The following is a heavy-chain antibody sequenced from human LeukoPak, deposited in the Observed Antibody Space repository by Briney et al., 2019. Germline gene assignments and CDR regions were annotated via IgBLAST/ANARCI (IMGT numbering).Heavy chain of an antibody. CDR2: ISWNSGSI. J-gene: IGHJ4*02. CDR1: GFTFDDYA. Sequence: GGSLRLSCATSGFTFDDYAMHWVRHAPGKGLEWVSGISWNSGSIGYADSVKGRFTISRDNAKNSLYLQMNSLRAEDTALYYCAKDSVVGATTFRSNDYWGQGTLVTVSS. D-gene: IGHD1-26*01. CDR3: AKDSVVGATTFRSNDY. V-gene: IGHV3-9*01.